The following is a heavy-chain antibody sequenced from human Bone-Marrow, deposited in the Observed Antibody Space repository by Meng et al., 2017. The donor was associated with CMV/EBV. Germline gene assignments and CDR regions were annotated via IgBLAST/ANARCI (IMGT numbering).Heavy chain of an antibody. CDR1: GFTFNSYA. CDR2: ITVSGYPS. V-gene: IGHV3-23*01. CDR3: AKVGEGGAHGVYSFGS. J-gene: IGHJ4*02. Sequence: GGSLRLSCAASGFTFNSYAMHWVRQVPGKGLEWVSAITVSGYPSWHIDSVRGRFSISRDNDRNILFLQLNILGAEDKGVYYCAKVGEGGAHGVYSFGSWGQGTLVTVSS. D-gene: IGHD2-8*01.